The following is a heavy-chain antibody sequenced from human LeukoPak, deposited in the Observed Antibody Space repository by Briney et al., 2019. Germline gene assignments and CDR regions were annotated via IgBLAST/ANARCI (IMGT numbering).Heavy chain of an antibody. Sequence: ASVKVSCKASGYTFTSYYMHWVRQAPGQGLEWMGIINPSGGSTSYAQKFQGRVTMTRDTSTSTVYMELSSLRSEDTAVYYCARVAYCGGDCYSWYFDLWGRGILVTVSS. CDR2: INPSGGST. V-gene: IGHV1-46*01. J-gene: IGHJ2*01. CDR1: GYTFTSYY. D-gene: IGHD2-21*02. CDR3: ARVAYCGGDCYSWYFDL.